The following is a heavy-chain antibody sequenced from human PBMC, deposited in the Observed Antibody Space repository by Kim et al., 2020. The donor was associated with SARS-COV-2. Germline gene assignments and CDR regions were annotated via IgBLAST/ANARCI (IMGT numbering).Heavy chain of an antibody. Sequence: SVKGRFTISRYNSKNSLYLQMNSLRTEDTALYYCAKDAKLLPKEGYYFDCWGQGTLVTVSS. J-gene: IGHJ4*02. D-gene: IGHD2-15*01. V-gene: IGHV3-43*01. CDR3: AKDAKLLPKEGYYFDC.